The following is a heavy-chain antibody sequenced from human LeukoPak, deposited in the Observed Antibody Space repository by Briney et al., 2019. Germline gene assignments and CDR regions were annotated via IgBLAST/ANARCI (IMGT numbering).Heavy chain of an antibody. Sequence: SETLSLTCTVSGGSISSYYWSWIRQPPGKRLEWIGHIYYSGSTNYNPSLKSRVTISVDTSKNQFSLKLSSVTAADTAVYYCARARVRSYSYDSSGFYTSDWHFDLWGRGTLVTVSS. CDR1: GGSISSYY. D-gene: IGHD3-22*01. CDR3: ARARVRSYSYDSSGFYTSDWHFDL. V-gene: IGHV4-59*01. CDR2: IYYSGST. J-gene: IGHJ2*01.